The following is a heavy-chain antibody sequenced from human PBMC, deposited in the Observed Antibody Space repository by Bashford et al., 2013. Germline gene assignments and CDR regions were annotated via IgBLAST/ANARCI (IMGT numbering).Heavy chain of an antibody. CDR2: LYSGGT. Sequence: SDDPRPSPALSLVASSTGNYYWERGVRHVPEGEGTWRWYCVYLYSGGTNYNPSLKSRVTISLDTSKNQFSLKLSSVTAADTAVYYCARDRTGQNWGQGTLVTVSS. CDR3: ARDRTGQN. V-gene: IGHV4-61*01. D-gene: IGHD1-1*01. J-gene: IGHJ4*02. CDR1: VASSTGNYY.